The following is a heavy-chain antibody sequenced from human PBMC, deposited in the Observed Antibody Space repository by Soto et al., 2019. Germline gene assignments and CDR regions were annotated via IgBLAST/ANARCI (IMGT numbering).Heavy chain of an antibody. CDR1: GFTFSTYW. CDR2: IKTDGSRT. CDR3: TRAPPVNGIEY. D-gene: IGHD1-1*01. Sequence: EVQLVESGGGLVQPGGSLRLSCAVSGFTFSTYWMHWVRQAPGKGLVWVSRIKTDGSRTSYADSVKGRFTISSANARNMLYLHLISLRAEETAVYYCTRAPPVNGIEYWGQGKLASVSS. J-gene: IGHJ4*02. V-gene: IGHV3-74*01.